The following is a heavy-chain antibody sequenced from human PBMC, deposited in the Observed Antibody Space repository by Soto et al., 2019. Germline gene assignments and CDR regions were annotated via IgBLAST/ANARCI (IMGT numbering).Heavy chain of an antibody. Sequence: EVQLLESGGTLVQPGGSLRLSCAASGFTFSTYAMNWVRQAPGKGLEWVSYISGSSGGSTYYADSVKGRFTISRDNSKHTLFLQMNSLRVEDAAVYYCAQVSPFPGGLRSMFWGQGSLVTVSS. D-gene: IGHD3-10*02. J-gene: IGHJ4*02. CDR3: AQVSPFPGGLRSMF. CDR1: GFTFSTYA. CDR2: ISGSSGGST. V-gene: IGHV3-23*01.